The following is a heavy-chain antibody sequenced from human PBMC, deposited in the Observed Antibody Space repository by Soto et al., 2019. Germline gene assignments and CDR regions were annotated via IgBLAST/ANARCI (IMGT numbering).Heavy chain of an antibody. CDR2: INHSGST. CDR3: ATPDYRSAAGFDY. D-gene: IGHD6-13*01. V-gene: IGHV4-34*01. CDR1: GGSFSGYY. J-gene: IGHJ4*02. Sequence: PSETLSLTCAVYGGSFSGYYWSWIRQPPGKGLEWIGEINHSGSTNYNPSLKSRVTISVDTSKNQFSLKLSSVTAADTAVYYCATPDYRSAAGFDYWGQGTLVTVSS.